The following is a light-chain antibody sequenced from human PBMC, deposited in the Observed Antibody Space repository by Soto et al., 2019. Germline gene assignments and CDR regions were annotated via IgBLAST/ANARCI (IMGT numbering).Light chain of an antibody. CDR3: GTWDSSLSAGV. V-gene: IGLV1-51*01. CDR2: DND. J-gene: IGLJ2*01. Sequence: QSVLTQPPSVSAAPGQKVTITCSGRSSNIGNNYVSWYQQLPGTAPKLLIYDNDKRPSGIPDRFSGSKSGTSATLGITGLQTGDEAEYYCGTWDSSLSAGVFGGGTKVTVL. CDR1: SSNIGNNY.